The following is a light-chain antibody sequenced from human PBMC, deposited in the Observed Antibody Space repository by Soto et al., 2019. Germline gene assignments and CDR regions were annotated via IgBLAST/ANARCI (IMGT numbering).Light chain of an antibody. J-gene: IGKJ2*01. CDR1: QSVSNSY. CDR2: GAS. V-gene: IGKV3-20*01. Sequence: EIVLTQSPGTLSLSPGERATLSCRASQSVSNSYLAWYQQKPGQAPRLLIYGASSRATGIPDRFSGSGSGTDFTLTISRLEPEDCSVYYCQQYNSSPPMYTFGQGTKLEIK. CDR3: QQYNSSPPMYT.